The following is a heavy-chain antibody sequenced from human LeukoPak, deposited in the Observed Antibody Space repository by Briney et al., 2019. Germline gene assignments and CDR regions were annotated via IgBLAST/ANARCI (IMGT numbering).Heavy chain of an antibody. CDR2: ISSSSSYI. Sequence: PGGSLRLSCAASGFTFSSYSMNWVRQAPGKELEWVSSISSSSSYIYYADSVKGRFTISRDNSKKMLYLQMNSLRAEDTAVYYCARGRVVIPEGPDYWGQGTLVTVSS. CDR1: GFTFSSYS. J-gene: IGHJ4*02. D-gene: IGHD3-10*01. CDR3: ARGRVVIPEGPDY. V-gene: IGHV3-21*01.